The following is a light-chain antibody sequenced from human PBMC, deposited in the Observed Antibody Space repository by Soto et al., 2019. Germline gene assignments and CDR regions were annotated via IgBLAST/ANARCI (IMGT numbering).Light chain of an antibody. CDR2: GAS. CDR3: QKYDSSPWT. CDR1: QSVSRSF. J-gene: IGKJ1*01. Sequence: EIVLTQSPGTLSLSPGERATLSCRASQSVSRSFLAWYQQKPGQAPRLLIYGASSRATGIPDRFSGSGSGTDFTLTISRLEPEDFAVYYSQKYDSSPWTFGQGTKVEIK. V-gene: IGKV3-20*01.